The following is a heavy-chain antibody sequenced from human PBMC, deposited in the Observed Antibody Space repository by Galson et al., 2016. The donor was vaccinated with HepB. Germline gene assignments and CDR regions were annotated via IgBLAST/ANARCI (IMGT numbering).Heavy chain of an antibody. J-gene: IGHJ6*02. CDR3: ARGRDKAEAHYALDV. CDR1: GGTFSSFG. CDR2: IIPIFRTP. V-gene: IGHV1-69*06. D-gene: IGHD4/OR15-4a*01. Sequence: SVKVSCKASGGTFSSFGLSWVRQAPGQGLEWMGGIIPIFRTPTYAQSFQGRVTITADTSTSTAHLEMTSLRFEDTAVYFCARGRDKAEAHYALDVWGQGTTVTVSS.